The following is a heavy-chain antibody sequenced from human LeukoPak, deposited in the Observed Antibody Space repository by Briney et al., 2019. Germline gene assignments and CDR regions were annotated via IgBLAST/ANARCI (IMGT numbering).Heavy chain of an antibody. CDR2: ISSSSSDV. D-gene: IGHD1-7*01. CDR1: GFTFSIYR. CDR3: ARDRRNYGLDY. V-gene: IGHV3-21*01. J-gene: IGHJ4*02. Sequence: GGSLRLSCAASGFTFSIYRMNWVRQAPGKGLEWVSSISSSSSDVYYADSVNGRFTISRDNAKNSLYLQMNSLRAEDTAVYYCARDRRNYGLDYWGQGTLVTVSS.